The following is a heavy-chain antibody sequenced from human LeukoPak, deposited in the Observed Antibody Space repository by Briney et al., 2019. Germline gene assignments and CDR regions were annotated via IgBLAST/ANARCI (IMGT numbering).Heavy chain of an antibody. CDR3: ARDTGVNRYFQH. CDR2: ISGSGGST. D-gene: IGHD3-16*02. Sequence: PGGSLRLSCAASGFTFSSYAMSWVRQAPGKGLEWVSAISGSGGSTYYADSVKGRFTISRGNSKNMLYLQMNSLRAEDTAVYYCARDTGVNRYFQHWGQGTLVTVSS. J-gene: IGHJ1*01. V-gene: IGHV3-23*01. CDR1: GFTFSSYA.